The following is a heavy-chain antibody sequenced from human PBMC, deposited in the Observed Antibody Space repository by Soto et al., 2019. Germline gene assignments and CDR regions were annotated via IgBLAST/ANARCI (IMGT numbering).Heavy chain of an antibody. J-gene: IGHJ6*02. CDR1: GFTFTSSA. CDR3: AADPPLYYDKNYYGMDV. CDR2: IVVGSGNT. V-gene: IGHV1-58*01. Sequence: SVKVSCKASGFTFTSSAVQWVRQARGQRLEWIGWIVVGSGNTNYAQKFQERVTITRDMSTSTAYMELSSLRSEDTAVYSCAADPPLYYDKNYYGMDVWGQGTTVTVSS. D-gene: IGHD3-22*01.